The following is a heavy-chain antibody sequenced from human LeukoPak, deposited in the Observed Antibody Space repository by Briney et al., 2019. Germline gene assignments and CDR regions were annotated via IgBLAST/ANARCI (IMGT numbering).Heavy chain of an antibody. CDR2: ISSSSSYI. V-gene: IGHV3-21*01. CDR3: AVYGSGWFHD. Sequence: GGSLRLSCAASGCTFSSYNMNWVRQAPGKGLEWVSSISSSSSYIYYADSVKGRFTISRDNAKNLLYLQMNSLRAEDTAVSYCAVYGSGWFHDWGQGTLVTVSS. D-gene: IGHD6-19*01. CDR1: GCTFSSYN. J-gene: IGHJ5*02.